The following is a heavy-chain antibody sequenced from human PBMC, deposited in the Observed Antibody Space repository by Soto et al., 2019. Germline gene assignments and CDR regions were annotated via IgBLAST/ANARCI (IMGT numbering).Heavy chain of an antibody. V-gene: IGHV4-59*01. CDR2: IYYSGST. J-gene: IGHJ4*02. D-gene: IGHD6-13*01. CDR1: GGSISSYY. CDR3: ARDLTAAAGPYFDY. Sequence: SETLSLTCTVSGGSISSYYWSWIRQPPGKGLEWIGYIYYSGSTNYNPSLKSRVTISVDTSKNQFSLKLSSVTAADTAVYYCARDLTAAAGPYFDYWGQGTQVTVSS.